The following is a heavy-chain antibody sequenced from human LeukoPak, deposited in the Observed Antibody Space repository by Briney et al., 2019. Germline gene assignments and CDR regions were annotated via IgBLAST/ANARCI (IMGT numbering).Heavy chain of an antibody. Sequence: GRSLRLSCAASGFTFSSYAMPWVRQAPGKGLEWVAVISYDGSNKYYVDSVKGRFTISRDNSKNTLYLQMNSLRAEDTAVYYCARPSARPRHYYDSSGYLALGYWGQGTLVTVSS. J-gene: IGHJ4*02. CDR2: ISYDGSNK. CDR1: GFTFSSYA. D-gene: IGHD3-22*01. V-gene: IGHV3-30-3*01. CDR3: ARPSARPRHYYDSSGYLALGY.